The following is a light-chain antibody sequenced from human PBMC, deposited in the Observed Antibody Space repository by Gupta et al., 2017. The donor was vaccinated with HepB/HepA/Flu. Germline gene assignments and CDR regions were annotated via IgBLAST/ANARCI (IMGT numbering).Light chain of an antibody. CDR1: SPNIGNNY. Sequence: QSVLTQPPPVSAPPGQKVTISCSGVSPNIGNNYVSVYQPLPGTAPKLLIYNNNKRPSGIPDRFSGSKSGTSATLGITGLQTGDEADYYCGTWESRLSVQVFGGGTKLTVL. CDR3: GTWESRLSVQV. J-gene: IGLJ3*02. V-gene: IGLV1-51*01. CDR2: NNN.